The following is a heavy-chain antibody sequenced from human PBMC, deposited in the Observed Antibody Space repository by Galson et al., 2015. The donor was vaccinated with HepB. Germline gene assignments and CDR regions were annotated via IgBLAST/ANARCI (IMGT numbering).Heavy chain of an antibody. Sequence: SVKVSCKASGYTFTSYYMHWVRQAPGQGLEWMGIINPSGGSTSYAQKFQGRVTMTRDTSTSTVYMELSSLRSEDTAVYYCARGDFYYGSGTSGYYYYYGMDVWGQGTTVTVSS. CDR1: GYTFTSYY. D-gene: IGHD3-10*01. J-gene: IGHJ6*02. V-gene: IGHV1-46*01. CDR3: ARGDFYYGSGTSGYYYYYGMDV. CDR2: INPSGGST.